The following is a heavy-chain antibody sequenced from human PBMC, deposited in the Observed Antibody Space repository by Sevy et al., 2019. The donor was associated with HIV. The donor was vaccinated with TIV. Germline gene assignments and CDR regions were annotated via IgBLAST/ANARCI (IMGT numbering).Heavy chain of an antibody. J-gene: IGHJ6*02. CDR1: GYTFTGDY. CDR2: VFPNSGGT. CDR3: ARDGGGGTTNSGMDV. D-gene: IGHD1-7*01. V-gene: IGHV1-2*06. Sequence: ASVKVSCKASGYTFTGDYLHWVRQAPGHGLEWMGRVFPNSGGTNYAQKFQGRVTMTRDTSISTAYMELSRLRSDDMAVYYCARDGGGGTTNSGMDVWGQGTTVTVSS.